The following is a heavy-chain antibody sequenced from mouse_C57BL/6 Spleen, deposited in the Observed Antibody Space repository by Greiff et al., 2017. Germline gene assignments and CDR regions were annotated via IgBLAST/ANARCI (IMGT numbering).Heavy chain of an antibody. CDR2: ISYDGSN. Sequence: DVQLQESGPGLVKPSQSLSLTCSVTGYSITSGYYWNWIRQFPGNKLEWMGYISYDGSNNYNPSLKNRISITRDTSKNQFFLKLNSVTTEDTATYYCARAPDYYGSSYGYFDVWGTGTTVTVSS. D-gene: IGHD1-1*01. CDR3: ARAPDYYGSSYGYFDV. J-gene: IGHJ1*03. V-gene: IGHV3-6*01. CDR1: GYSITSGYY.